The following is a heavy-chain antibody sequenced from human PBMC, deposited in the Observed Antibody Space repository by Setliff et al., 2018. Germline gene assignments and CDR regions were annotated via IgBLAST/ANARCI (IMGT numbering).Heavy chain of an antibody. CDR1: GFSITNGYY. V-gene: IGHV4-38-2*01. CDR3: ARVGGLLVATMPFDY. J-gene: IGHJ4*02. CDR2: IFQSGIT. D-gene: IGHD5-12*01. Sequence: PSETLSLTCAVSGFSITNGYYSGWIRQSPGKQLEWIGNIFQSGITFYNPSLKSRVTISLDPSQNQFSLKLRSVTAADTAVYFCARVGGLLVATMPFDYWGPGTLVTVSS.